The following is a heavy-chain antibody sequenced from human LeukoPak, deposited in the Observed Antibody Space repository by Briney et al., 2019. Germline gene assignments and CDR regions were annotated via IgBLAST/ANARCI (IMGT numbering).Heavy chain of an antibody. CDR2: ISWNSGTI. CDR3: AKYSQLLSGYYFDF. J-gene: IGHJ4*02. CDR1: GFTFDDYA. V-gene: IGHV3-9*01. D-gene: IGHD2-2*01. Sequence: GRSLRLSCVASGFTFDDYAMHWVRQVPGKGLEWVSGISWNSGTIGYADSVKGRFTISRDNAKNPLYLQMNSLRAEDTAKYYCAKYSQLLSGYYFDFWGQGTLVTVSS.